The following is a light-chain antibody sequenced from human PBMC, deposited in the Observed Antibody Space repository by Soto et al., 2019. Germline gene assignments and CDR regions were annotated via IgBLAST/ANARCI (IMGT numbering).Light chain of an antibody. CDR3: QHRVNWPT. V-gene: IGKV3-11*01. CDR1: QSVSNY. J-gene: IGKJ4*01. CDR2: DVS. Sequence: EIVLTESQATLSLSPGERATHSCRASQSVSNYLGWYQQKSGQAPRLLISDVSIRATGIPARFSGSGSGTDFTLTISSLEPEDFAVYYCQHRVNWPTFGGGTKVEIK.